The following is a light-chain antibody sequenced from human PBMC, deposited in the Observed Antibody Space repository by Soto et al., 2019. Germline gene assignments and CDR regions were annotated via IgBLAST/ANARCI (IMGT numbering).Light chain of an antibody. J-gene: IGKJ1*01. V-gene: IGKV1-5*03. CDR1: QNINKW. Sequence: DIQMTQSPSTLSASVGDRVTITCRTSQNINKWLAWYQQKPGKAPKLLIYEASTLEGGVPSRFSGSGSGTEFTLTISSLQPDDFATYWCQQYKSYSTFGQGTKMYIK. CDR2: EAS. CDR3: QQYKSYST.